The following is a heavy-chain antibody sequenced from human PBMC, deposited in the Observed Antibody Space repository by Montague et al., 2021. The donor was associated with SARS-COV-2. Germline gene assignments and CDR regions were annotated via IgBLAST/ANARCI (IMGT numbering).Heavy chain of an antibody. V-gene: IGHV4-59*05. D-gene: IGHD6-19*01. CDR1: GFTFSSYSMN. Sequence: LRLSCSASGFTFSSYSMNWVRQAPGKGLEWIGRIYYRGSTYYNPSLKSRVIISVDTSKNQLSLKLSSVTAADTAVYYCATQEDPSGWIPGPFDFWGQGTLLTVSS. CDR3: ATQEDPSGWIPGPFDF. CDR2: IYYRGST. J-gene: IGHJ4*02.